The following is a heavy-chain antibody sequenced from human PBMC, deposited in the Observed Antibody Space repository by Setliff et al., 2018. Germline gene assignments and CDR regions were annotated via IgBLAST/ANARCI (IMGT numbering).Heavy chain of an antibody. CDR3: ARLYHNDNSADFRRAPFDV. CDR2: VYSGGSP. D-gene: IGHD3-22*01. CDR1: GDSMIGYY. Sequence: SETLSLTCKVSGDSMIGYYSSWIRQPPGKGLDWIGYVYSGGSPNYSPSFKSRVTMSIDTSKNQFSLKLKSVTAADTAVYYCARLYHNDNSADFRRAPFDVWGQGMMVTVSS. J-gene: IGHJ3*01. V-gene: IGHV4-59*01.